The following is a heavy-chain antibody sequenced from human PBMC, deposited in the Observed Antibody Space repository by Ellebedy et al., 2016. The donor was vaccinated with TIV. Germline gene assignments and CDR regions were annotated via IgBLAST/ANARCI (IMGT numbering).Heavy chain of an antibody. CDR2: IYLGGGR. CDR1: GFTVSTNY. CDR3: TRDGGRDCGGDCPFDY. V-gene: IGHV3-53*01. Sequence: PGGSLRLSCAASGFTVSTNYMSWVRQAPGKGLEWVSVIYLGGGRYYADSVKRRFTISRDSSKNTLYLQMNNLRVEDTAVDYCTRDGGRDCGGDCPFDYWGQGTLVTVSS. J-gene: IGHJ4*02. D-gene: IGHD2-21*02.